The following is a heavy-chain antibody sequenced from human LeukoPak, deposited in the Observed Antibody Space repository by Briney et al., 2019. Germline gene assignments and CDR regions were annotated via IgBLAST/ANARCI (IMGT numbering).Heavy chain of an antibody. V-gene: IGHV1-2*02. Sequence: ASVKVSCKASGDTFTGYYMHWVRQAPGQGLEWMGWINPNSGLTNYAQKFQGRVTMTRDTSISTAYMELSRLRSDDTALFYCARGEELWPNFDYWGQGTLVTVSS. D-gene: IGHD5-18*01. J-gene: IGHJ4*02. CDR3: ARGEELWPNFDY. CDR2: INPNSGLT. CDR1: GDTFTGYY.